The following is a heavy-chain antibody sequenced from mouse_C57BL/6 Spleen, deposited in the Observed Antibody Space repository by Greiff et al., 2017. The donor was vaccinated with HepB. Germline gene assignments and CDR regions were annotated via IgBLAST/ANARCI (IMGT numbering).Heavy chain of an antibody. J-gene: IGHJ1*03. CDR2: IDPENGDT. V-gene: IGHV14-4*01. CDR3: TTLGSSYWYFDV. Sequence: VQLKVSGAELVRPGASVKLSCTASGFNIKDDYMHWVKQRPEQGLEWIGWIDPENGDTEYASKFQGKATITADTSSNTAYLQLSSLTSEDTAVYYCTTLGSSYWYFDVWGTGTTVTVSS. D-gene: IGHD1-1*01. CDR1: GFNIKDDY.